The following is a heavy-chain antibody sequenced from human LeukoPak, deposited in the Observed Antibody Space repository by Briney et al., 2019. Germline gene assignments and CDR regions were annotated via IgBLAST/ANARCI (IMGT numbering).Heavy chain of an antibody. CDR2: INHSGST. D-gene: IGHD3-10*01. V-gene: IGHV4-34*01. J-gene: IGHJ5*02. CDR3: ARGVLLWFGTNNWFDP. CDR1: GGSFSGYY. Sequence: SETLSLTCAVYGGSFSGYYWSWIRQPPGKGLEWTGEINHSGSTNYNPSLKSRVTISVDTSKNQFSLKLSSVTAADTAVYYCARGVLLWFGTNNWFDPWGQGTLVTVSS.